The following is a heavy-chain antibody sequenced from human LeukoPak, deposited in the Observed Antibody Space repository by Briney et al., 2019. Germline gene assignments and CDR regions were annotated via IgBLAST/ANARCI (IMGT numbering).Heavy chain of an antibody. D-gene: IGHD3-22*01. CDR1: GYTFTGYY. CDR2: INPNSGGT. V-gene: IGHV1-2*02. Sequence: ASVKVSCKASGYTFTGYYMHWVRQAPGQGLEWMGWINPNSGGTNYAQKFQGRVTMTRDTSSTTAYKELSRLRSDDTAVYYCARLVVISTTSEYFQEWGQGTLVIVSS. CDR3: ARLVVISTTSEYFQE. J-gene: IGHJ1*01.